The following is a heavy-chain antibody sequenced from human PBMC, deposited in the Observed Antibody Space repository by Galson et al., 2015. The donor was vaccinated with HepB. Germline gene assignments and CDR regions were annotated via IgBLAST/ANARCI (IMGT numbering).Heavy chain of an antibody. Sequence: SLRLSCAASGFTFSGYAMHWVRQASGKGLEWVGRIRSKANSYATAYAASVKGRFTISRDDSKNTAYLQMNSLNTEDTAVYYCTRRQPPHIAAAGTPNYGMDVWGQGTTVTVSS. J-gene: IGHJ6*02. CDR2: IRSKANSYAT. D-gene: IGHD6-13*01. CDR1: GFTFSGYA. V-gene: IGHV3-73*01. CDR3: TRRQPPHIAAAGTPNYGMDV.